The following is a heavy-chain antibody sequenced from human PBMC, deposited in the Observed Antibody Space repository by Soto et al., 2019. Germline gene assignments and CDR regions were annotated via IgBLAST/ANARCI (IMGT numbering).Heavy chain of an antibody. V-gene: IGHV5-10-1*01. J-gene: IGHJ4*02. CDR3: ANTPTPGTDVHY. CDR1: GYSFTSYW. D-gene: IGHD2-8*02. CDR2: IDPSDSYT. Sequence: GDSLKISCKGSGYSFTSYWISWVRQMPGKGLEWMGRIDPSDSYTNYSPSFQGHVTISADKSISTAYLQWSSLKASDTAMYYCANTPTPGTDVHYWGQGTLVTVSA.